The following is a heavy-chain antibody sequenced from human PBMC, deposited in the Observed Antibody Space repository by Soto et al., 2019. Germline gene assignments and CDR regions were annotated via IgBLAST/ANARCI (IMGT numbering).Heavy chain of an antibody. CDR3: ARGSFSYDFWSGYSGNWFDP. V-gene: IGHV3-48*01. CDR1: GFTFSSYS. J-gene: IGHJ5*02. D-gene: IGHD3-3*01. CDR2: ISSSSSTI. Sequence: GGSLRLSCAASGFTFSSYSMNWVRQAPGKGLEWVSYISSSSSTIYYADSVKGRFTISRDNAKNSLYLQMNSLRAEDTAVYYCARGSFSYDFWSGYSGNWFDPWGQGTLVTVSS.